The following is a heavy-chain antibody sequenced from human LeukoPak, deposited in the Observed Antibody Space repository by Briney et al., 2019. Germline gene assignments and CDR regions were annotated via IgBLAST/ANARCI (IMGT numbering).Heavy chain of an antibody. CDR2: IYYSGST. CDR1: GGSISSSRYY. D-gene: IGHD6-19*01. CDR3: ASQWAIAVAGTLRRDAFDI. Sequence: SETLSLTCTVSGGSISSSRYYWGWIRQPPGKGLEWIGSIYYSGSTYYNPSLKSRVTISVDTSKNQFSLKLSSVTAADTAVYYCASQWAIAVAGTLRRDAFDIWGQGTMVTVSS. J-gene: IGHJ3*02. V-gene: IGHV4-39*01.